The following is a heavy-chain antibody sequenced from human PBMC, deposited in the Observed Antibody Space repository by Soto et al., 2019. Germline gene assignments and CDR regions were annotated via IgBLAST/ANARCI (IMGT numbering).Heavy chain of an antibody. CDR1: GGSIRSYY. CDR2: IYYSGST. J-gene: IGHJ4*02. Sequence: SETLSLTCSVSGGSIRSYYWSWIRQPPGKGLEWIGYIYYSGSTNYNPSLKSRVTISVDTSKNQFSLKLSSVTAADTAVYYCARRWGDYFDYWGQGTLVTVSS. CDR3: ARRWGDYFDY. D-gene: IGHD3-16*01. V-gene: IGHV4-59*08.